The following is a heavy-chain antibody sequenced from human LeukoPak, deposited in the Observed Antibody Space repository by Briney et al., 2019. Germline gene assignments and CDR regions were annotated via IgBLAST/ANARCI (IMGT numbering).Heavy chain of an antibody. J-gene: IGHJ5*02. V-gene: IGHV1-2*02. CDR2: INPNSGTT. D-gene: IGHD3-9*01. CDR1: GYTFTDYY. CDR3: ARDCGYDILSSRYMGRLDP. Sequence: ASVKVSCKASGYTFTDYYIHWIRQAPGQGLEWMGWINPNSGTTDYAQRFQGRLTMTRDTSINTAYMEVTWLTSDDTALYYCARDCGYDILSSRYMGRLDPWGQGTLVTVSS.